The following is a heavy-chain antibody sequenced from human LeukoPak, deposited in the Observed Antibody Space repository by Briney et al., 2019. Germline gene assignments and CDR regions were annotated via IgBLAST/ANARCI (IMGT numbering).Heavy chain of an antibody. CDR2: IIPILGIA. Sequence: SVKVSCKASGGTFSSYAISWVRQAPGQGLEWMGRIIPILGIANYAQKLQGRVTMTTDTSTSTAYMELRSLRSDDTAVYYCARDHTAQLVRGDWFDPWGQGTLVAVSS. D-gene: IGHD6-6*01. J-gene: IGHJ5*02. CDR3: ARDHTAQLVRGDWFDP. CDR1: GGTFSSYA. V-gene: IGHV1-69*04.